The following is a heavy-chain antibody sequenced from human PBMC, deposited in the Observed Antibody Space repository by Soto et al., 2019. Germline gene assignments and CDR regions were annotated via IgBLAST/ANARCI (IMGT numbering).Heavy chain of an antibody. CDR1: GSSVSSGSYY. CDR3: ARAADAFDI. J-gene: IGHJ3*02. V-gene: IGHV4-61*01. Sequence: SETLSLTCTVSGSSVSSGSYYWSWIRQPPGKGLEWIGYIYYSGSTNYNPSLKSRVTISVDTSKNQFSLKLSSVTAADTAVYYCARAADAFDIWGQGTMVTVAS. CDR2: IYYSGST.